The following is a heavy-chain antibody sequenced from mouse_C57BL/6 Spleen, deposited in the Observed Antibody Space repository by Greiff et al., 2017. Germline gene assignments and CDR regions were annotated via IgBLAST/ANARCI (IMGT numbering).Heavy chain of an antibody. CDR3: AKEDDLYFDY. CDR1: GYAFSSSW. V-gene: IGHV1-82*01. D-gene: IGHD2-3*01. CDR2: IYPGDGDT. J-gene: IGHJ2*01. Sequence: SGPELVKPGASVKISCKASGYAFSSSWMNWVKQRPGKGLEWIGRIYPGDGDTNYNGKFKGKATLTADKSSSTAYMQLSSLTSEDSAVYFCAKEDDLYFDYWGQGTTLTVSS.